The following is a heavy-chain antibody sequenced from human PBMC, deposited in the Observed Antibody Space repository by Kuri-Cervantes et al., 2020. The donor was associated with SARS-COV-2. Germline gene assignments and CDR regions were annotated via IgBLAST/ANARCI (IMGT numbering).Heavy chain of an antibody. Sequence: ASVKVSCKASGYTFRNNDINWVRQAPGQGLEWVGWVNPDNGRAGFAEKFQGRVTISSDTSMNTVYLDLYSLGSGDTAVYYCARGVRGNWDSQHNYYYYMDVWGKGTTVTVSS. CDR1: GYTFRNND. D-gene: IGHD1-7*01. J-gene: IGHJ6*03. V-gene: IGHV1-8*01. CDR2: VNPDNGRA. CDR3: ARGVRGNWDSQHNYYYYMDV.